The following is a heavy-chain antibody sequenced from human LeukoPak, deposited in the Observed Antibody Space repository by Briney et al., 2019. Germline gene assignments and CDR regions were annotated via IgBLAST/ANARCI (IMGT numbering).Heavy chain of an antibody. J-gene: IGHJ5*02. CDR2: IYHSGST. CDR1: VYSISSGYY. D-gene: IGHD3-3*01. Sequence: SETLSLTCTVSVYSISSGYYWGWIRQPPGKGLEWIGSIYHSGSTYYNPSLKSRVTISVDTSKNQFSLKLSSVTAADTAVYYCARESGDYDFWSGYYTANWFDPWGQGTLVTVSS. CDR3: ARESGDYDFWSGYYTANWFDP. V-gene: IGHV4-38-2*02.